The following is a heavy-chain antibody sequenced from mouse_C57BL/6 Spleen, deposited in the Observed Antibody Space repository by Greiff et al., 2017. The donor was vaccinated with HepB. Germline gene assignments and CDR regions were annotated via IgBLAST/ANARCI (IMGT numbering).Heavy chain of an antibody. CDR2: INPGSGGT. Sequence: VQLQESGAELVRPGTSVKVSCKASGYAFTNYLIEWVKQRPGQGLEWIGVINPGSGGTNYNEKFKGKATLTADKSSSTAYMQLSSLTSEDSAVYVCARPHYYGSSYGGYFDVWGTGTTVTVSS. V-gene: IGHV1-54*01. CDR3: ARPHYYGSSYGGYFDV. D-gene: IGHD1-1*01. J-gene: IGHJ1*03. CDR1: GYAFTNYL.